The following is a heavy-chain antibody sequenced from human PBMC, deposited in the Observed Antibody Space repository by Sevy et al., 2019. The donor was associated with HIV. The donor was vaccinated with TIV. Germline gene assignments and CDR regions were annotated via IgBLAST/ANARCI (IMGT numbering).Heavy chain of an antibody. CDR1: GFRFSGYY. CDR3: ARDNGQFWSGLYYYYGMDV. Sequence: GGSLRLSCVGSGFRFSGYYMNWIRQAPGKGLEWVSYISGTGNTKYYTDSVKGRFTISRDNAKNSLYLQMNSLRAEDTAVYYCARDNGQFWSGLYYYYGMDVWGQGTTVTVSS. V-gene: IGHV3-11*04. J-gene: IGHJ6*02. D-gene: IGHD3-3*02. CDR2: ISGTGNTK.